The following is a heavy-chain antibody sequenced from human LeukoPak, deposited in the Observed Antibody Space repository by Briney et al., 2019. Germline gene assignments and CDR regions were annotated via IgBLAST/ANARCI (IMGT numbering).Heavy chain of an antibody. CDR3: ARDRTGYSHGHGWFDYYGMDV. J-gene: IGHJ6*02. V-gene: IGHV3-21*01. CDR1: GFTFSSYS. D-gene: IGHD5-18*01. Sequence: PGGSLRLSCAASGFTFSSYSMNWVRQAPGKGLEWVSSISSSSSYIYYADSVKGRFTISRDNAKNSLYLQMNSLRAEDTAVYYCARDRTGYSHGHGWFDYYGMDVWGQGTTVTVSS. CDR2: ISSSSSYI.